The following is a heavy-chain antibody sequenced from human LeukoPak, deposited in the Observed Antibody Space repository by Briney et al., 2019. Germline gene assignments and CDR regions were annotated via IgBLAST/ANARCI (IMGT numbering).Heavy chain of an antibody. D-gene: IGHD3-9*01. Sequence: GGSLRLSCTASGFTFNTYTMDWVRQAPGKGLEWVSAISGSGDSTYYADSVKGRFTISRDNSKNTLYLQMNSLRAEDTAVYYCAKDGGEYYDILTGYYPRLYYMDVWGKGTTVTISS. CDR1: GFTFNTYT. CDR2: ISGSGDST. CDR3: AKDGGEYYDILTGYYPRLYYMDV. J-gene: IGHJ6*03. V-gene: IGHV3-23*01.